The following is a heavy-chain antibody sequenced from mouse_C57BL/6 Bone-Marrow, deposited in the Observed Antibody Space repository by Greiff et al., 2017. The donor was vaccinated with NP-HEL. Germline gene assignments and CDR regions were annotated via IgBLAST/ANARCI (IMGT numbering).Heavy chain of an antibody. Sequence: QVQLQQPGAELVKPGASVKLSCKASGYTFTSYWMHWVKQRPGQGLEWIGMIHPNSGSTNYNEKFKSKATLTVDKSSSTAYMQLSSLTSEDSAVYYCARSRFITTVVHFDYWGQGTTLTVSS. CDR3: ARSRFITTVVHFDY. J-gene: IGHJ2*01. V-gene: IGHV1-64*01. D-gene: IGHD1-1*01. CDR2: IHPNSGST. CDR1: GYTFTSYW.